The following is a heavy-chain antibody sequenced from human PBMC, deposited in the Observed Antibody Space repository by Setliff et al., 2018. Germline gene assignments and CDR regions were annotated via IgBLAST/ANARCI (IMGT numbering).Heavy chain of an antibody. CDR1: GYTLTNYY. CDR3: AREGSRQGLNSFHYMDV. J-gene: IGHJ6*03. V-gene: IGHV1-3*01. D-gene: IGHD6-19*01. CDR2: INAGTGNT. Sequence: ASVKVSCKASGYTLTNYYMHWVRQAPGQGLEWMGWINAGTGNTQYSQRFHGRVTITRDTSASTAYVELSSLRSEDTAIYYCAREGSRQGLNSFHYMDVWGKGTTVTVSS.